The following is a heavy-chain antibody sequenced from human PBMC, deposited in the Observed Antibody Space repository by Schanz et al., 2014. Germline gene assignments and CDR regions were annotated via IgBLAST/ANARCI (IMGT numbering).Heavy chain of an antibody. Sequence: EVQLVESEGGLVQPGGSLRLSCEGSGFSFSDYWMGWVRQAPGKGLEWVANIKQDGSAKNYVDSVKGRFTISRDNPKNSLCLQMNSLRAEDTALYYCARVLGGDEGLDQWGQGTLVTVSS. D-gene: IGHD4-17*01. V-gene: IGHV3-7*01. CDR2: IKQDGSAK. J-gene: IGHJ4*02. CDR3: ARVLGGDEGLDQ. CDR1: GFSFSDYW.